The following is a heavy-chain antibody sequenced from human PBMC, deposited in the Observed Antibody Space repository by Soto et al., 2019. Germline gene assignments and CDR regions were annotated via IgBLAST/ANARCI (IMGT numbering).Heavy chain of an antibody. Sequence: PSVKVSFKASGYTFTSYGISWVRQAPGQGLEWMGWISAYNGNTNYAQKLQGRVTMTTDTSTSTAYMELRSLRSDDTAVYYCARDRRPRITMIVVVMENWFDPWGQGTLVTVSS. CDR2: ISAYNGNT. D-gene: IGHD3-22*01. CDR1: GYTFTSYG. CDR3: ARDRRPRITMIVVVMENWFDP. J-gene: IGHJ5*02. V-gene: IGHV1-18*01.